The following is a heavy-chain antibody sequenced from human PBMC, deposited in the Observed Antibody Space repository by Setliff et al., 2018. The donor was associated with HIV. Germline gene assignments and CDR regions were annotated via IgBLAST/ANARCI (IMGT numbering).Heavy chain of an antibody. CDR1: GFTFSSYS. CDR2: ISSSSSYI. Sequence: PGGSLRLSCAASGFTFSSYSMNWVRQAPGKGLEWVSSISSSSSYIYYADSVKGRFTISRDNAKNSLYLQMNSLRAEDTAVYYCARAWTSSGAREENNGGTFGYWGQGTLVTVSS. D-gene: IGHD6-19*01. J-gene: IGHJ4*02. V-gene: IGHV3-21*01. CDR3: ARAWTSSGAREENNGGTFGY.